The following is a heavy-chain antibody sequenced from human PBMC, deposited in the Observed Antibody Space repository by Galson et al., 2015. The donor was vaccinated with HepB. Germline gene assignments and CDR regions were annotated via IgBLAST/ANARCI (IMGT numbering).Heavy chain of an antibody. CDR3: ARETRESNYYDSSGYLSFDY. CDR2: ISAYNGNT. V-gene: IGHV1-18*01. D-gene: IGHD3-22*01. J-gene: IGHJ4*02. CDR1: GYTFTSYG. Sequence: SVKASCKASGYTFTSYGISWVRQAPGQGLEWMGWISAYNGNTNCAQKLQGRVTMTTDTSTSTAYMELRSLRSDDTAVYYCARETRESNYYDSSGYLSFDYWGQGTLVTVSS.